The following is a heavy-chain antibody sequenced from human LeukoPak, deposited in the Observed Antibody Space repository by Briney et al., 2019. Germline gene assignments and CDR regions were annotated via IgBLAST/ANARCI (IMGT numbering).Heavy chain of an antibody. V-gene: IGHV4-59*01. Sequence: SETLSLTCTVSGGSISSYYWSWIRQPPGKGLEWIGYIYYSGSTNYNPSLKSRVTISVDTSKNQFSLKLGSVTAADTAVYYCAKAKFSMVRGVKFFDYWGQGTLVTVSS. CDR2: IYYSGST. J-gene: IGHJ4*02. CDR1: GGSISSYY. D-gene: IGHD3-10*01. CDR3: AKAKFSMVRGVKFFDY.